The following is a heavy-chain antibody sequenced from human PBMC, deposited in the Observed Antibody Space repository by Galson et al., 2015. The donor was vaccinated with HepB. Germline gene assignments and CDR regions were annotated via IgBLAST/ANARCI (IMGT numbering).Heavy chain of an antibody. J-gene: IGHJ6*03. Sequence: SLRLSCAASGFTFSSYWMHWVRQAPGKGLVWVSRINNDGRSTTYADSVKGRFTISRDNAKNTLYLQMNSLRAEDTAVYYCARAGGYCSGTSCPPRIYYYYYTDVWGKGTTVTVSS. D-gene: IGHD2-15*01. CDR1: GFTFSSYW. CDR2: INNDGRST. CDR3: ARAGGYCSGTSCPPRIYYYYYTDV. V-gene: IGHV3-74*01.